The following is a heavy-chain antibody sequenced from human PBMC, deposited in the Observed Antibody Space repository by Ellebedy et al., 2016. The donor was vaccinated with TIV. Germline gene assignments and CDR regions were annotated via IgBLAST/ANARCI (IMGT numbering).Heavy chain of an antibody. J-gene: IGHJ4*02. CDR2: INPSDGGT. V-gene: IGHV1-46*01. D-gene: IGHD6-13*01. Sequence: ASVKVSCKASGYTFTSTSYMNWVRQAPGQGLDWMGIINPSDGGTSYAEKFQGRVTMTSDTSTNTVYLEMSSLRSEDTAMYYCAREAAAGPSMYLDRWGRGTLVTVSS. CDR3: AREAAAGPSMYLDR. CDR1: GYTFTSTSY.